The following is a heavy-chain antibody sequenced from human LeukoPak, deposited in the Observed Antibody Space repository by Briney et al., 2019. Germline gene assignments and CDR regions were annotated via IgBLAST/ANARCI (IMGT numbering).Heavy chain of an antibody. V-gene: IGHV1-2*02. CDR2: INPNSGGT. Sequence: ASVKVSCKASGYTFTSYYMHWVRQAPGQGLEWMGWINPNSGGTNYAQKFQGRVTMTRDTSISTAYMELRSLRSGDTAVYYCARPMGAYYYDSSGYSNWFDPWGQGTLVTVSS. D-gene: IGHD3-22*01. CDR3: ARPMGAYYYDSSGYSNWFDP. J-gene: IGHJ5*02. CDR1: GYTFTSYY.